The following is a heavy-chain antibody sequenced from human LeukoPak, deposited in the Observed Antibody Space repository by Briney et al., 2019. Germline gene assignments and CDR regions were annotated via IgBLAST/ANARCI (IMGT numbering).Heavy chain of an antibody. Sequence: PGGSLRLSCAASGFTFSSYEMNWVRQAPGKGLEWVSYIGSRGSPIYYGDSVKGRFTISRDNAKNSLYLQMNSLRAEDTAVYYCARDLSSIYYDSSGYYVPPQFLYYFDYWGQGTLVTVSS. CDR1: GFTFSSYE. V-gene: IGHV3-48*03. D-gene: IGHD3-22*01. J-gene: IGHJ4*02. CDR2: IGSRGSPI. CDR3: ARDLSSIYYDSSGYYVPPQFLYYFDY.